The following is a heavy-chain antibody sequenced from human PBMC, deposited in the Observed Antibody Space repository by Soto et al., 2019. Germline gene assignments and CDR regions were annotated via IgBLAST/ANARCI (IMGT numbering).Heavy chain of an antibody. CDR3: ARATYDILTGYIALDY. CDR1: DDSITSGAYY. D-gene: IGHD3-9*01. J-gene: IGHJ4*02. V-gene: IGHV4-39*07. Sequence: SETLSLTCXVSDDSITSGAYYWGLIRQPPGKGLQWIGSIQYRGSTYSNPSLKSRVTMSVDKSKNQFSLKLSSVTAADTAVYYCARATYDILTGYIALDYWGQGTLVTVS. CDR2: IQYRGST.